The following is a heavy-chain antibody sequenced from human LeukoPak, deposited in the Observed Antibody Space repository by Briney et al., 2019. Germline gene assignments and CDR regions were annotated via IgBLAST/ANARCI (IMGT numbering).Heavy chain of an antibody. D-gene: IGHD3-22*01. Sequence: GGSLRLSCAASGFTFSSYSMTWVRQAPGKGLEWVSSISSSSSYIYYADSVKGRFTISRDNAKNSLYLQMNSLRAEDTAVYYCARYHYYDSSGYYYGAKNYYGMDVWGQGTTVTVSS. J-gene: IGHJ6*02. CDR1: GFTFSSYS. CDR2: ISSSSSYI. V-gene: IGHV3-21*01. CDR3: ARYHYYDSSGYYYGAKNYYGMDV.